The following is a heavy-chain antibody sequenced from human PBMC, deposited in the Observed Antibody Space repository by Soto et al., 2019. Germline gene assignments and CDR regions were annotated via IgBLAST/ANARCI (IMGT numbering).Heavy chain of an antibody. CDR3: ARDPLSSFAMDV. J-gene: IGHJ6*02. D-gene: IGHD3-10*02. Sequence: PGGSLRLSCAVSGFSFSKYAMMWVRQAPGKGLEWVAGILGSGGTYHADSVKGRFTISKDNSLSTLYLQMDFLESDDTAVYYCARDPLSSFAMDVWGQGTTVTVSS. CDR2: ILGSGGT. CDR1: GFSFSKYA. V-gene: IGHV3-23*01.